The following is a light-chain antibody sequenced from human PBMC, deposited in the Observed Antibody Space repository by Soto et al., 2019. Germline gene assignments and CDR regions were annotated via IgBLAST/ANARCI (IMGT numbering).Light chain of an antibody. CDR1: QSISRY. Sequence: DIQIPHPPSSLSASVGDRVTTNCRASQSISRYLNWYQQKPGKAPNLLIYVASSLQSEVPSRFSGSGSGTDFTLTITSLQPEDFATYYCQQSYGTPITFGQGTRLEIK. V-gene: IGKV1-39*01. CDR2: VAS. J-gene: IGKJ5*01. CDR3: QQSYGTPIT.